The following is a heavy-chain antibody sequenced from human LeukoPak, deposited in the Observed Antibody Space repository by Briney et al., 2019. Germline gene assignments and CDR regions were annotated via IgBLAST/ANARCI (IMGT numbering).Heavy chain of an antibody. CDR1: GFTFSSYG. CDR3: AKDQGYYDSSGYSTEY. V-gene: IGHV3-30*02. Sequence: GGSLRLSCAASGFTFSSYGMHWVRQAPGKGLEWVAFIRYDGNNKHYADSVKGRFTISRDNSKNTLYLQMNSLRAEDTAVYYCAKDQGYYDSSGYSTEYWGQGTLVTVPS. D-gene: IGHD3-22*01. J-gene: IGHJ4*02. CDR2: IRYDGNNK.